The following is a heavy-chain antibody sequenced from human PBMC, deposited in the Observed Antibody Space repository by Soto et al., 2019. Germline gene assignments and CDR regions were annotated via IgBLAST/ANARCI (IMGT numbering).Heavy chain of an antibody. V-gene: IGHV1-18*01. Sequence: ASVKVSCKASGYTFTSYGISWVRQAPGQGLEWMGWISAYDGNTNYAQKLQGRVTMTTDTSTSTAYMELRSLRSDDTAVYYCARDPTPHIAAAGTSWFAPWGQGTLVTVSS. J-gene: IGHJ5*02. CDR1: GYTFTSYG. D-gene: IGHD6-13*01. CDR3: ARDPTPHIAAAGTSWFAP. CDR2: ISAYDGNT.